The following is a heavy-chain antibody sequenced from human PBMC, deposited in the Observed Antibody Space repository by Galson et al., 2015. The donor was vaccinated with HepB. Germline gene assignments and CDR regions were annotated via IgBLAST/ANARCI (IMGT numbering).Heavy chain of an antibody. CDR1: GYTFTGYY. CDR2: INPNSGGT. D-gene: IGHD2-2*01. CDR3: ARSQRYQLLGESAFDI. Sequence: SVKVSCKASGYTFTGYYMHWVRQAPGQGLEWMGWINPNSGGTNYAQKLQGRVTMTTDTSTSTAYMELRSLRSDDTAVYYCARSQRYQLLGESAFDIWGQGTMVTVSS. V-gene: IGHV1-2*02. J-gene: IGHJ3*02.